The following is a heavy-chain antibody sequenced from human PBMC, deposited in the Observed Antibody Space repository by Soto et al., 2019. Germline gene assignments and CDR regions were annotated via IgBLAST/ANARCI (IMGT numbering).Heavy chain of an antibody. V-gene: IGHV2-5*01. CDR1: GFSLITIGVG. J-gene: IGHJ4*02. CDR3: AHSDIAAGFDY. D-gene: IGHD6-13*01. CDR2: IYWNDDK. Sequence: SGPTLGNPTQTLTLTCTFSGFSLITIGVGVGWIRQPPGKALEWLSLIYWNDDKRYSPSLKSRLTITKDTSKNQVVLTMTNMDPVDAATYYCAHSDIAAGFDYWGLGTLVTVSS.